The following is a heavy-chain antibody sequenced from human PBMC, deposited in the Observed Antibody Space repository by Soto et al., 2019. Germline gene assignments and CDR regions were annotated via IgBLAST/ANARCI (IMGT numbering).Heavy chain of an antibody. CDR3: ARNGKYGSGKRWFDP. D-gene: IGHD3-10*01. CDR2: ISAYNGNT. J-gene: IGHJ5*02. V-gene: IGHV1-18*01. CDR1: GYTFTSYG. Sequence: GASVKVSCKASGYTFTSYGISWVRQAPGQGLEWMGWISAYNGNTNYAQKVQGRVTMTTDTSTSTAYMELRSLRSDDTAVYYCARNGKYGSGKRWFDPWGQGTLVTVSS.